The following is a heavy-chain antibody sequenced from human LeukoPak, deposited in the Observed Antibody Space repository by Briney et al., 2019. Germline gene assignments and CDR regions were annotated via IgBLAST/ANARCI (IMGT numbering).Heavy chain of an antibody. Sequence: GGSLRLSCAASGFTFSNAWMSWVRQAPGKGLEWVGRIKSKTDGGTTDYAAPVKGRFNISRDDSKNTLYLQMNSLKTEDTAVYYCTTGGRFWSGYYYYYGMDVWGQGTTVTVPS. V-gene: IGHV3-15*01. D-gene: IGHD3-3*01. J-gene: IGHJ6*02. CDR3: TTGGRFWSGYYYYYGMDV. CDR1: GFTFSNAW. CDR2: IKSKTDGGTT.